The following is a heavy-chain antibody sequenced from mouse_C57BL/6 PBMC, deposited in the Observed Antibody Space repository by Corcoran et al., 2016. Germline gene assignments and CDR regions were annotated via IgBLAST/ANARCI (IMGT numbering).Heavy chain of an antibody. CDR1: GYSITSGYY. CDR3: ARRGDGYLDY. CDR2: ISYDGSN. D-gene: IGHD2-3*01. V-gene: IGHV3-6*01. J-gene: IGHJ2*01. Sequence: DVQLQESGPGLVKPSQSLSLTFSVTGYSITSGYYWNWSRQFPGNKLEWMGYISYDGSNNYNPSLKNRISITPDTSKNQFFLKLNSVTTEDTATYYWARRGDGYLDYWGQGTTLTVSS.